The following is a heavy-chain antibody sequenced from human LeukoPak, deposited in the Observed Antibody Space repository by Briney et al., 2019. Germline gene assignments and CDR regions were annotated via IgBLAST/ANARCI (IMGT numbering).Heavy chain of an antibody. Sequence: SQTLSLTCTVSGGSISSGDYCWSWIRQPPGKGLEWIGYIYYSGSTYYNPSLKSRVTISVDTSKNQFSLKLSSVTAADTAVYYCAREYYYGSGSLYYWGQGTLVTVSS. V-gene: IGHV4-30-4*01. J-gene: IGHJ4*02. CDR1: GGSISSGDYC. CDR3: AREYYYGSGSLYY. D-gene: IGHD3-10*01. CDR2: IYYSGST.